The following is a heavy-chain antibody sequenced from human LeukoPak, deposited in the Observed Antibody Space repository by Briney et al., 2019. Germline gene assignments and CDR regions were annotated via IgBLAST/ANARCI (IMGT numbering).Heavy chain of an antibody. Sequence: PGGSLRLSCAASGFIFRNYAMSWVRQAPGKGLEWVSAITGSGDTTYYADSVKGRFTISRDNSKNALYVEMNTLRAEDTAVYYCVKWRDYDILTGYYVPDFWGQGTLVTVSS. J-gene: IGHJ4*02. CDR3: VKWRDYDILTGYYVPDF. V-gene: IGHV3-23*01. CDR1: GFIFRNYA. CDR2: ITGSGDTT. D-gene: IGHD3-9*01.